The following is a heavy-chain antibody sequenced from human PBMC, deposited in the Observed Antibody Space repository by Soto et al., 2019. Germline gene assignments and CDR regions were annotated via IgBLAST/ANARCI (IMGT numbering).Heavy chain of an antibody. CDR2: INPNSGGT. CDR1: GYTFTGYY. Sequence: ASVKVSCKASGYTFTGYYMHWVRQAPGQGLEGMGWINPNSGGTNYSQKFQGWVTMTRDTSISTAYMELSRLTSDDTAVYYCARERRTGTNYYYYGMDVWGQGTTVTVSS. D-gene: IGHD1-1*01. CDR3: ARERRTGTNYYYYGMDV. J-gene: IGHJ6*02. V-gene: IGHV1-2*04.